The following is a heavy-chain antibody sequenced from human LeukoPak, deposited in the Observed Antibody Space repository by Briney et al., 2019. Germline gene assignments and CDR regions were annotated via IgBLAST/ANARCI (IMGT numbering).Heavy chain of an antibody. CDR1: GYTFTSYY. V-gene: IGHV1-46*01. CDR2: INPSGGST. D-gene: IGHD4-11*01. CDR3: ASGLKTVTTYYYYYYGMDV. J-gene: IGHJ6*02. Sequence: GASVKVSCKASGYTFTSYYMHWVRQAPGQGLEWMGIINPSGGSTSYAQKFQGRVTMTRDTSTSTVYMELSSLRSEDTDVYYCASGLKTVTTYYYYYYGMDVWGQGTTVTVSS.